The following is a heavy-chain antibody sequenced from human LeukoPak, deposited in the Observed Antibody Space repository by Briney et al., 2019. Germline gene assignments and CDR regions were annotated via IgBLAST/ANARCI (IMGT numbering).Heavy chain of an antibody. V-gene: IGHV3-30*18. D-gene: IGHD3-3*01. CDR1: GFTFSSSG. CDR3: AEDWELEQSAFDI. CDR2: ISYDGVNK. J-gene: IGHJ3*02. Sequence: GRCLRLSCAASGFTFSSSGMHWVRQAPGKWLEWVAVISYDGVNKDYAKSVKGRFTTSRENSKNTVYLKMNSLRSEDRAVYYCAEDWELEQSAFDIWGQGTMVTVSS.